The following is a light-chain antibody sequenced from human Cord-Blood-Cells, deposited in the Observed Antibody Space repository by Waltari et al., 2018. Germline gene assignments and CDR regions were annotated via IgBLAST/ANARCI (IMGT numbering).Light chain of an antibody. CDR3: RSATCSSTLVV. CDR1: SSDVGGYNY. Sequence: QAALTQPASVSGSPGQSFTISCTGTSSDVGGYNYVSWYQQHPGKAPKLMIYDVSNRPSGVSTRSSGSTTANTPSLPISGLQSPAAADYYCRSATCSSTLVVLRGGTKLT. V-gene: IGLV2-14*01. CDR2: DVS. J-gene: IGLJ2*01.